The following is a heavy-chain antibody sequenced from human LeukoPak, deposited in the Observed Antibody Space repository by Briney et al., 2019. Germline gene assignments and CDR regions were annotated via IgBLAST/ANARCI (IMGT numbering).Heavy chain of an antibody. J-gene: IGHJ3*02. V-gene: IGHV1-69*04. Sequence: SVKVSCKASGGTFSSYTISWVRQAPGQGLEWMGRIIPILGIANYAQKFQGRVTVTADKSTSTAYMELSSLRSEDTAVYYCARDLFYCTNGVCRQTDPDAFDIWGQGTMVTVSS. CDR1: GGTFSSYT. CDR2: IIPILGIA. CDR3: ARDLFYCTNGVCRQTDPDAFDI. D-gene: IGHD2-8*01.